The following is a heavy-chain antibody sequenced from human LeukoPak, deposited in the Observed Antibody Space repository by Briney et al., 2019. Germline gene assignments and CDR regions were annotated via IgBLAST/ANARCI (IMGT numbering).Heavy chain of an antibody. CDR2: IYYSGST. CDR3: ARASSGYSDY. CDR1: GGSISSSSYY. V-gene: IGHV4-39*01. Sequence: PSETLSLTCTVSGGSISSSSYYWSWIRQPPGKGLEWIGSIYYSGSTYYNPSLKSRVTISVDTSKNQFSLKLSSVTAADTAVYYCARASSGYSDYWGQGTLVTVSS. D-gene: IGHD3-22*01. J-gene: IGHJ4*02.